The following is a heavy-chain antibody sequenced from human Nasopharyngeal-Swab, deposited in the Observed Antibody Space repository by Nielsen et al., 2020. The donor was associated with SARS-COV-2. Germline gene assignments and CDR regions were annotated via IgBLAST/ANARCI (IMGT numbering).Heavy chain of an antibody. Sequence: SETLSLTCTVSGGSISSTSYYWVWIRQPPGEGLQWLGIIYYRGSTYYNPALKSRVTISVDTSKNQFFLKLNSVTAADTAVYYCAKSRIDMIVVALFDYWGQGTLVTVSS. V-gene: IGHV4-39*01. CDR2: IYYRGST. CDR1: GGSISSTSYY. D-gene: IGHD3-22*01. J-gene: IGHJ4*02. CDR3: AKSRIDMIVVALFDY.